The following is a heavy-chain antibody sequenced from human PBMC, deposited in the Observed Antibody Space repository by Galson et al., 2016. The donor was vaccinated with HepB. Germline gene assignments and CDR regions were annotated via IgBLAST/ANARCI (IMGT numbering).Heavy chain of an antibody. Sequence: SGFTFSSYSMNWVRQAPGKGLEWVSSISSSSTYIYYADSLKGRFTISRDNAKNSLYLQMSGLRAEDTAVYYCARAYGDYGTGWYFDLWGRGTLVTVSS. J-gene: IGHJ2*01. D-gene: IGHD4-17*01. CDR1: GFTFSSYS. CDR3: ARAYGDYGTGWYFDL. V-gene: IGHV3-21*01. CDR2: ISSSSTYI.